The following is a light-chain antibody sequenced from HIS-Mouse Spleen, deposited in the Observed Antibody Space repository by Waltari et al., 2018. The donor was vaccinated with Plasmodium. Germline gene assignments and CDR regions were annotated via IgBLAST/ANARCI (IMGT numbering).Light chain of an antibody. V-gene: IGLV2-23*01. J-gene: IGLJ2*01. CDR1: SSAFGRYNL. CDR3: CSYAGSSTVV. Sequence: QSALTQPASVSGSPGQSITLSCTGSSSAFGRYNLLSWYHQHPGKAPKLMIYEGSKRPSGVSNRFSGSKSGNTASLTISGLQAEDEADYYCCSYAGSSTVVFGGGTKLTVL. CDR2: EGS.